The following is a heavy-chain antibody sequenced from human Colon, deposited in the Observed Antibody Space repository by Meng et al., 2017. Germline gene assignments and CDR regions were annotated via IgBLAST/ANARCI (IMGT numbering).Heavy chain of an antibody. J-gene: IGHJ1*01. CDR1: GFTFSDYS. Sequence: SLKISCAASGFTFSDYSMSWIRQAPGKGLEWVSYMTTSGSAIYYADSVKGRFTISRDDAKNSLYLQMNSLRAEDTAVYYCGRGSRAAADWGQGTLVTVSS. V-gene: IGHV3-11*01. CDR3: GRGSRAAAD. D-gene: IGHD6-13*01. CDR2: MTTSGSAI.